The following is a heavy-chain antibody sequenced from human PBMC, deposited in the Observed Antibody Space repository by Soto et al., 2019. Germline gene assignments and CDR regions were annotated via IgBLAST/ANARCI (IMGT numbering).Heavy chain of an antibody. V-gene: IGHV3-23*01. D-gene: IGHD6-19*01. J-gene: IGHJ3*01. CDR1: GVTFTTNA. Sequence: EVQLLESGGGLVQPGGSLRLSCVASGVTFTTNAMDWVRQAPGKGLEWVSFISGDDGSGNYADSVKGRFTISRDNSKNTLYLQMNSLRAEDTAIYYCVKEASGWKSRCSFDLWGRGTMVTVSS. CDR3: VKEASGWKSRCSFDL. CDR2: ISGDDGSG.